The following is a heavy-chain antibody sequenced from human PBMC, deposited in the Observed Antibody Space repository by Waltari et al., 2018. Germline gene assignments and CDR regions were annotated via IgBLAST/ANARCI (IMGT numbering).Heavy chain of an antibody. V-gene: IGHV3-53*02. J-gene: IGHJ4*02. CDR3: ARGASSSWSNHFDY. Sequence: EVQLVETGGGLIQPGGSLRLSCAASGFTVSSNYMSWVRQAPGKGLECVSVMYSVSRKYYADSVKGRFTISRDNSKNTLYLQMNSLRAEDTAVYYCARGASSSWSNHFDYWGQGTLVTVSS. CDR1: GFTVSSNY. D-gene: IGHD6-13*01. CDR2: MYSVSRK.